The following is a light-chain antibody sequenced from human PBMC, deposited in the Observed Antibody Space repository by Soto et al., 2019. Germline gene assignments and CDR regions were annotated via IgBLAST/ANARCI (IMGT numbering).Light chain of an antibody. CDR1: NTDVGQDKS. CDR2: EVT. CDR3: VSYTDTDNLV. Sequence: QSVLTQPASVSGSRGQSIIISCVGRNTDVGQDKSVSWYQQGPGKAPKLLIFEVTNRPSGVSNRFSGSRSVNTASLTISGLQPDDEGDYFCVSYTDTDNLVLGNGTKVT. J-gene: IGLJ1*01. V-gene: IGLV2-14*01.